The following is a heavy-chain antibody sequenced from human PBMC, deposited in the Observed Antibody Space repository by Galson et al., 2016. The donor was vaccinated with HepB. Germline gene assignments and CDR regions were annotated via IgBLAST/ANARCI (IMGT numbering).Heavy chain of an antibody. J-gene: IGHJ3*02. Sequence: SVKVSCKASGYTFTGHYVHWVRQAPGQGLEWMGWINPKSGGTNYAQNFQGGVTMTRDTSITTVHMELNRLTSDDTAVYYCARGSGRYGEPYDAFDIWGQGTTVTVSS. CDR2: INPKSGGT. V-gene: IGHV1-2*02. CDR3: ARGSGRYGEPYDAFDI. CDR1: GYTFTGHY. D-gene: IGHD6-19*01.